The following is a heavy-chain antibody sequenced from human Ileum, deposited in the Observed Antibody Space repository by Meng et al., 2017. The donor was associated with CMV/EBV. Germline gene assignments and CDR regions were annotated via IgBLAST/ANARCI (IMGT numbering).Heavy chain of an antibody. Sequence: GESLKISCAGSGFTFSNYWMSWVRQVPGKGLEWVANIKQDGSEIYYVDSVKGRFTISRDNAKNSLYLQMNSLRAEDTAVYYCARGRNRAGGDYWGQGTRVTGFS. CDR2: IKQDGSEI. CDR3: ARGRNRAGGDY. CDR1: GFTFSNYW. D-gene: IGHD1-14*01. J-gene: IGHJ4*02. V-gene: IGHV3-7*03.